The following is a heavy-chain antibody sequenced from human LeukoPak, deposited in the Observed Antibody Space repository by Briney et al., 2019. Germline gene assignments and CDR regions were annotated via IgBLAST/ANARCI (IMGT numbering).Heavy chain of an antibody. J-gene: IGHJ4*02. V-gene: IGHV3-15*01. CDR2: IKSKSDGGTT. CDR1: GLTFTNAW. Sequence: GGSLRLSCVASGLTFTNAWMSWVRQAPGKGLEWVGRIKSKSDGGTTDYAAPVKGRFTISRDDSKNTLYLQMNSLKTEDTAVYYCTTRLATTIDYWGQGTLVSVSS. CDR3: TTRLATTIDY. D-gene: IGHD1-1*01.